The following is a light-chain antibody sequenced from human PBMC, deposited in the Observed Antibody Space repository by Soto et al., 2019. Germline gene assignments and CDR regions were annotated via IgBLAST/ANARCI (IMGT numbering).Light chain of an antibody. V-gene: IGKV3D-7*01. Sequence: EIVLTQSPGTLSLSPGERATLSCRASQSVSSSYLAWYQQKPGQAPRLLIYGASTRATGIPARFSGSGSGTEFTLTISGLRSEDFATYYCQQANTFPITFGQGTRLEIK. CDR2: GAS. CDR3: QQANTFPIT. CDR1: QSVSSSY. J-gene: IGKJ5*01.